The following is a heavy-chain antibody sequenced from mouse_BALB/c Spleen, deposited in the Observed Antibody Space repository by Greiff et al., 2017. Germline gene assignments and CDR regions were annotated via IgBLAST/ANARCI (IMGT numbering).Heavy chain of an antibody. CDR3: ARCYYGSSYDYFDY. CDR1: GYAFSSYW. D-gene: IGHD1-1*01. Sequence: QVQLQQSGAELVRPGSSVKISCKASGYAFSSYWMNWVKQRPGQGLEWIGQIYPGDGDTNYNGKFKGKATLTADKSSSTAYMQLSSLTSEDSAVYFCARCYYGSSYDYFDYGGQGTTLTVSS. V-gene: IGHV1-80*01. J-gene: IGHJ2*01. CDR2: IYPGDGDT.